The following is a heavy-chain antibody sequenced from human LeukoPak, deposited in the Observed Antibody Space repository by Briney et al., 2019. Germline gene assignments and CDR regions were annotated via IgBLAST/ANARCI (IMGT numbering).Heavy chain of an antibody. CDR3: ARDRSNGDYAFDY. CDR2: ITTYSSYI. D-gene: IGHD4-17*01. CDR1: GFTFSSYD. Sequence: PGRSLRLSCAASGFTFSSYDMSWVRQAPGKGLEWVSSITTYSSYIYYADSVKGRFTVSRDNAKNSLYLQMNNLRAEDTAVYYCARDRSNGDYAFDYWGQGALVTVSS. J-gene: IGHJ4*02. V-gene: IGHV3-21*01.